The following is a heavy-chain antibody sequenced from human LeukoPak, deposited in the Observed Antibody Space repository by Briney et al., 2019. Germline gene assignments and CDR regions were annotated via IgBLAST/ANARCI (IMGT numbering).Heavy chain of an antibody. CDR3: ARTPNRDGYSHIDF. Sequence: GGSLRLSCAASGFTFTNHAMAWVRLAPGKGLEGVSTLSDSGASTYYADSVKGRFTISRDNSRNTMYLQMDSLRADDTGVYFCARTPNRDGYSHIDFWGQGALVTVSS. D-gene: IGHD5-24*01. CDR1: GFTFTNHA. V-gene: IGHV3-23*01. J-gene: IGHJ4*02. CDR2: LSDSGAST.